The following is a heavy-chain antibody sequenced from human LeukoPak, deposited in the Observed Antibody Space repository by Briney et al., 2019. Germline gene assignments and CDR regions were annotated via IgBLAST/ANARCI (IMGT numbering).Heavy chain of an antibody. CDR2: IWYDENNQ. D-gene: IGHD4-17*01. J-gene: IGHJ4*02. CDR3: ARDLTTVTTGRLGY. V-gene: IGHV3-33*01. Sequence: PGGSLRLSCAASGFTFSSYGMRWVRQAPGKGLEWVAVIWYDENNQYYAESVKGRFTVSRDNSKNTLYLQMNSLRAEDTAVYYCARDLTTVTTGRLGYWGQGALVTVSS. CDR1: GFTFSSYG.